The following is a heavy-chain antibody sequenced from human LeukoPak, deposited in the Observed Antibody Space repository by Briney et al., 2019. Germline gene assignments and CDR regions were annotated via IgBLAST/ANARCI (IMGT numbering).Heavy chain of an antibody. V-gene: IGHV3-30*14. CDR1: GFAFSNFA. J-gene: IGHJ5*01. CDR3: AREEFDS. Sequence: GGSLRLSCAASGFAFSNFAMHWVRQAPGKGLEWVAVVSYEGTIKYYSDSAKGRFTISRDNSNSLISLQMNNLTTEDTAAYYCAREEFDSWGQGTLVTVSP. CDR2: VSYEGTIK.